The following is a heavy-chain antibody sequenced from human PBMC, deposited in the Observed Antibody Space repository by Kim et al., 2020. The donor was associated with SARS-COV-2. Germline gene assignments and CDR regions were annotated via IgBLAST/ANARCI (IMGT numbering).Heavy chain of an antibody. D-gene: IGHD1-26*01. Sequence: GGSLRLSCAASGFTFSSYAMSWVRQAPGKGLEWVSAISGSGGSTYYADSVKGRFTISRDNSKNTLYLQMNSLRAEDTAVYYCAKDRYSGSYSLDAFDIWGQGTMVTVSS. J-gene: IGHJ3*02. CDR3: AKDRYSGSYSLDAFDI. CDR1: GFTFSSYA. CDR2: ISGSGGST. V-gene: IGHV3-23*01.